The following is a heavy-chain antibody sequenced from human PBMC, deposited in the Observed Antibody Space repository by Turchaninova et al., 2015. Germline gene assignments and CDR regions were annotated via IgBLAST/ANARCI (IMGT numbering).Heavy chain of an antibody. CDR2: VHYSGIT. Sequence: QVQLQESGPGLVKPSETLYLTCTVSGGSISTYSWSWIRQPQGKGLEWIGYVHYSGITNYNPSLKSRLTISVDTSKNQFSLKLTSVTAADTAVHYCARDQAHWYLDLWGRGTLVTVSS. CDR1: GGSISTYS. V-gene: IGHV4-59*01. CDR3: ARDQAHWYLDL. J-gene: IGHJ2*01.